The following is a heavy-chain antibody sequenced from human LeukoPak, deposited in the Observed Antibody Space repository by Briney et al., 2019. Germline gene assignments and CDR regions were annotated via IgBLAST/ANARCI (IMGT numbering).Heavy chain of an antibody. CDR2: IYYSGST. J-gene: IGHJ5*02. D-gene: IGHD1-26*01. CDR1: GGSISSYH. CDR3: ALGYSGSYVDWFDP. V-gene: IGHV4-59*01. Sequence: PSETLSLTCTVSGGSISSYHWSWIRQPPGKGLEWIGYIYYSGSTNYNPSLKSRVTISVDTSKNQFSLKLSSVTAADTAVYYCALGYSGSYVDWFDPWGQGTLVTVSS.